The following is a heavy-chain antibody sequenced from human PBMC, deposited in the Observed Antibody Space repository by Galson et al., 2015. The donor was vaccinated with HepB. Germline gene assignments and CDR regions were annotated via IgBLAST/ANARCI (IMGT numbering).Heavy chain of an antibody. D-gene: IGHD5-18*01. CDR2: IWWDGSKK. CDR1: GFTFSSYG. J-gene: IGHJ4*02. CDR3: AKEEDADLLQRGYSFGLGGGRLADN. V-gene: IGHV3-33*06. Sequence: SLRLSCAASGFTFSSYGMHWVRQAPGKGLEWVAVIWWDGSKKFYADSVEGRFTISRDNPKNTLYLQINGLRAEDTAVYYRAKEEDADLLQRGYSFGLGGGRLADNWGQRTLVIVSS.